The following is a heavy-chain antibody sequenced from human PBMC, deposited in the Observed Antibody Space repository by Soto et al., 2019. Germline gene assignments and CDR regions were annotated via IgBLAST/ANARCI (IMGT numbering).Heavy chain of an antibody. D-gene: IGHD4-17*01. CDR3: ASWTTNYGDYYFDY. J-gene: IGHJ4*02. CDR1: GGSISSYY. V-gene: IGHV4-59*01. Sequence: SETLSLTCTVSGGSISSYYWSWIRQPPGKGLEWIGYIYYSGSTNYNPSLKSRVTISVDTSKNQFSLKLSSVTAADTAVYYCASWTTNYGDYYFDYWGQGTLVTVSS. CDR2: IYYSGST.